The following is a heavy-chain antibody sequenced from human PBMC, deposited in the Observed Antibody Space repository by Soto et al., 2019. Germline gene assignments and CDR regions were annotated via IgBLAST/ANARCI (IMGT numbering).Heavy chain of an antibody. V-gene: IGHV3-23*01. D-gene: IGHD3-10*01. CDR3: AKHLVWFGELGP. J-gene: IGHJ5*02. CDR2: ISGTNGRT. CDR1: GFPFSVYA. Sequence: PGGSLRLSCAASGFPFSVYAMSWVRQAPGKGLEWVSAISGTNGRTYYVDSVKGRFSMSRDNSKNMLYLQMNSLRAEDTAVYYCAKHLVWFGELGPWGQGTLVTVSS.